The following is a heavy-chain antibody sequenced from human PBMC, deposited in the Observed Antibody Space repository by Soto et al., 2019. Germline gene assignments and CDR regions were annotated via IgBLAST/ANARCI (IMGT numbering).Heavy chain of an antibody. CDR3: ARDYYGSGSYRFDP. D-gene: IGHD3-10*01. V-gene: IGHV4-59*01. Sequence: PSETLSLTCTVSCGSISSYYWSWIRQPPGKGLEWIGYIYYSGSTNYNPSLKSRVTISVDTSKNQFSLKLSSVTAADTAVYYCARDYYGSGSYRFDPWGQGTLVTVSS. CDR1: CGSISSYY. J-gene: IGHJ5*02. CDR2: IYYSGST.